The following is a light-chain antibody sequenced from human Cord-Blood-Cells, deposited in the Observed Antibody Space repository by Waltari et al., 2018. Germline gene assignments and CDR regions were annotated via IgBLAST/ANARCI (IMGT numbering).Light chain of an antibody. J-gene: IGLJ3*02. Sequence: QSALTHPASVSGSPGQSITISCTGTRSDVGGYNYVSWYHRRPGKAPKLMIYDVSNRPSGVSNRFSGSKSGNTASLTISGLQAEDEADYYCSSYTSSSTWVFGGGTKLTVL. V-gene: IGLV2-14*01. CDR3: SSYTSSSTWV. CDR2: DVS. CDR1: RSDVGGYNY.